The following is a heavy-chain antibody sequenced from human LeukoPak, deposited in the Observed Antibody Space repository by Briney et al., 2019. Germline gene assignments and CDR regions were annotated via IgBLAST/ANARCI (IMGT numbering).Heavy chain of an antibody. Sequence: PGGSLRLSCAASGLTFSSQNMNWARQAPGKGLEWVAYISTSDDSTKYADSVEGRFTISRDNVENSLYLLMNSPRVDDTAVYYCVKNGWLDYWGQGIVVTVSS. CDR2: ISTSDDST. CDR1: GLTFSSQN. J-gene: IGHJ4*02. V-gene: IGHV3-21*01. D-gene: IGHD6-19*01. CDR3: VKNGWLDY.